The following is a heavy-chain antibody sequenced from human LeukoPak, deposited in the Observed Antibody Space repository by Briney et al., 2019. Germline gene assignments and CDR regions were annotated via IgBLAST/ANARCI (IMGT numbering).Heavy chain of an antibody. J-gene: IGHJ4*02. Sequence: SETLSLTCAVYGASFSGYYWNWIRQPPGKGLEWIGEINHRGNTNYNPSLKSRVTMSVDTSKSQLSLELTSVTAADTALYYCAGGDATSVIRFRPRPYLDYWGQGTQVTVSS. CDR3: AGGDATSVIRFRPRPYLDY. CDR2: INHRGNT. V-gene: IGHV4-34*01. D-gene: IGHD3-16*01. CDR1: GASFSGYY.